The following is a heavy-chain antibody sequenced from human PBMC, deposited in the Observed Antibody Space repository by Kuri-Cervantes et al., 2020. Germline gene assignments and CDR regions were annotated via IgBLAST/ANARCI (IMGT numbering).Heavy chain of an antibody. D-gene: IGHD3-3*01. CDR1: GFTFSSYS. J-gene: IGHJ6*03. CDR2: ISSSSSYI. Sequence: GESLKISCAASGFTFSSYSMNWVRQAPGKGLEWVSSISSSSSYIYYADSVKGRFTISRDNAKNSLYLQMNSLRAEDTAVYYCARAQAITIFGVAYYYYYMDVWGKGTTVTVSS. V-gene: IGHV3-21*01. CDR3: ARAQAITIFGVAYYYYYMDV.